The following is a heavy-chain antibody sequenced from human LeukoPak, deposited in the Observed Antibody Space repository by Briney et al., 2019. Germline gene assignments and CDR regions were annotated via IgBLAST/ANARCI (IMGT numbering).Heavy chain of an antibody. V-gene: IGHV3-23*01. CDR2: TSGSGGST. D-gene: IGHD2-2*01. Sequence: SCKASGGTFSSYAMSWVRQAPGKGLEWVSATSGSGGSTYYADSVKGRFTISRDNSKNTLYLQMNSLRAEDTAVYYCAKDLDIVVVPAAYFDYWGQGTLVTVSS. J-gene: IGHJ4*02. CDR3: AKDLDIVVVPAAYFDY. CDR1: GGTFSSYA.